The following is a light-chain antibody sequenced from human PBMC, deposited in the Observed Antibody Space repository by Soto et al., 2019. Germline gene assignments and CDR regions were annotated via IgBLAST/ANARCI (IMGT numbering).Light chain of an antibody. CDR1: SSNIGAGYD. CDR2: SNS. CDR3: QSEDSSLSGSRV. J-gene: IGLJ2*01. Sequence: QSVLTQPPSVSGAPGQRVNISCTGSSSNIGAGYDVHWYQQPPRTAPKLIIYSNSNRPSGVPDRFSGSKSGTSASLAITGLEAEDEADYNCQSEDSSLSGSRVFGGGTKLTVL. V-gene: IGLV1-40*01.